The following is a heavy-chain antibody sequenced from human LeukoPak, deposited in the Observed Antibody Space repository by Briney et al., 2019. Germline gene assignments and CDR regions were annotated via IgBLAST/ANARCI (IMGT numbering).Heavy chain of an antibody. Sequence: ASVKVSCKASGYTFSNYDVIWVRQAHGQGLEWMGWMNPNSGNTGYVQRFQGRVTMTGDTSISTAYMELSSLMSDDTAVYYCARAVRNQLLSDYWGQGTLVTVSS. CDR1: GYTFSNYD. CDR2: MNPNSGNT. CDR3: ARAVRNQLLSDY. J-gene: IGHJ4*02. D-gene: IGHD2-2*01. V-gene: IGHV1-8*01.